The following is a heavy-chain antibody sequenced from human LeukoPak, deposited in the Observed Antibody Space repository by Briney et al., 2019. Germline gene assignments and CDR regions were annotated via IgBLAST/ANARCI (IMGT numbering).Heavy chain of an antibody. CDR3: ARGFVAIYENWFDP. Sequence: VASVTVSCKASGYTFTSYGISWVRQAPGRGLEWMGWISAYNGNTNYAQKLQGRVTMTTDTSTSTAYMELRSLRSDDTAVYYCARGFVAIYENWFDPWGQGTLVTVSS. CDR1: GYTFTSYG. V-gene: IGHV1-18*01. J-gene: IGHJ5*02. CDR2: ISAYNGNT. D-gene: IGHD3-10*01.